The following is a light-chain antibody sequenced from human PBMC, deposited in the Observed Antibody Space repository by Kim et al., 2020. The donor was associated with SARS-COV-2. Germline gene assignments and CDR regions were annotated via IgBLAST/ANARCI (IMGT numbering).Light chain of an antibody. CDR3: QRRTDWLTT. CDR1: QSVGNY. J-gene: IGKJ5*01. Sequence: EVILTQSPATLSLSPGERATLSCRASQSVGNYLAWYQQKPGQAPRLLMYDVSNRATDIPARFSGSGSGTDFTLTISSLEPEDSAIYYCQRRTDWLTTFGQGTRLE. V-gene: IGKV3-11*01. CDR2: DVS.